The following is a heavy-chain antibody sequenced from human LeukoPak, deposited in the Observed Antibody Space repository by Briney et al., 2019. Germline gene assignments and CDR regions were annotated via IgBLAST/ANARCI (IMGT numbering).Heavy chain of an antibody. CDR3: ARDRFGVFDY. D-gene: IGHD3-10*01. J-gene: IGHJ4*02. V-gene: IGHV3-11*01. CDR1: GFTVAANY. Sequence: GGSLRLSCSVSGFTVAANYMTWVRQAPGKGPEWISYMNSNGGTIHYAESVRGRFTISRDNAKNSLYLELNSLRAEDTAVYYCARDRFGVFDYWGQGALVTVSS. CDR2: MNSNGGTI.